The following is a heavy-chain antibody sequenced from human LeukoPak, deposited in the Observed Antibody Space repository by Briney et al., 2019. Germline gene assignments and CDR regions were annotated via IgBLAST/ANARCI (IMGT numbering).Heavy chain of an antibody. CDR2: IIPIFGTA. D-gene: IGHD1-26*01. J-gene: IGHJ6*03. CDR3: ARGGFTEAYYYYMDV. V-gene: IGHV1-69*05. CDR1: GGTFSSYA. Sequence: SVKVSCKASGGTFSSYAISWVRQAPGQGLEWMGGIIPIFGTANYAQKFPGRVTITTDESTSTAYMELSSLRSEDTAVYYCARGGFTEAYYYYMDVWGKGTTVNVSS.